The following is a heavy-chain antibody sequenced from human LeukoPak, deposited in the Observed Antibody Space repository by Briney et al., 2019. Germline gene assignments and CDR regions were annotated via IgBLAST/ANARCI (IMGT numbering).Heavy chain of an antibody. D-gene: IGHD3-3*01. CDR3: ARDLPTIFERGVVSGFDP. CDR2: INPNSGGT. CDR1: GYTFTGYY. Sequence: GASVKVSCKASGYTFTGYYMHWVRQAPGQGLEWMGWINPNSGGTNYAQKFQGRVTMTRDTSISTAYMELSRLRSDDTAVYYCARDLPTIFERGVVSGFDPWGQGTPITVSS. V-gene: IGHV1-2*02. J-gene: IGHJ5*02.